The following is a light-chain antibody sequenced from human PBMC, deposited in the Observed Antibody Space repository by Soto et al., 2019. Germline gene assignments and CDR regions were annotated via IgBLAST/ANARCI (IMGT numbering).Light chain of an antibody. J-gene: IGKJ1*01. CDR2: KAS. CDR1: QTISSW. Sequence: DSKMTVSGNTVDVAVGRRITITCRASQTISSWLAWYQQKPGKAPKLLIYKASTLKSGVPSRFSGSGSGTEFTLTIRCLQPDDSAPYYCEHYNSYSEGFAQGTKVDIK. V-gene: IGKV1-5*03. CDR3: EHYNSYSEG.